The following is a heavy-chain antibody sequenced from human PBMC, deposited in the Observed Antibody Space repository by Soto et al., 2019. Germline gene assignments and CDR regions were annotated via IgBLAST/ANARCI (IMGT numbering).Heavy chain of an antibody. D-gene: IGHD5-18*01. CDR3: ARDRTAMVTSWFDP. Sequence: QVQLVQSGAEVKKPGSSVKVPCKASGGTFSSYAISWVRQAPGQGLEWMGGIIPIFGTANYAQKFQGRVTITADESTSTAYMELSSLRSEDTAVYYCARDRTAMVTSWFDPWGQGTLVTVSS. V-gene: IGHV1-69*01. CDR2: IIPIFGTA. CDR1: GGTFSSYA. J-gene: IGHJ5*02.